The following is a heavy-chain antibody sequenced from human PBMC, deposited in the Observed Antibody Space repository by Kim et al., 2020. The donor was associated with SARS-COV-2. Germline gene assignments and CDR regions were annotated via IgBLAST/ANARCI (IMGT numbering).Heavy chain of an antibody. J-gene: IGHJ6*02. Sequence: GGSLRLSCAASGFTFSSYAMSWVRQAPGKGLEWVSAISGSGGSTYYADSAKGRFTISRDNSKNTLYLQMNSLRAEDTAVYYCAKSLTYYYYGMDVWGQGTTVTVSS. D-gene: IGHD2-8*01. CDR2: ISGSGGST. V-gene: IGHV3-23*01. CDR1: GFTFSSYA. CDR3: AKSLTYYYYGMDV.